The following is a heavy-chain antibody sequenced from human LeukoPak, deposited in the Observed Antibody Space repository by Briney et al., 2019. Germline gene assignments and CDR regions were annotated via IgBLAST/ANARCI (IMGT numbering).Heavy chain of an antibody. CDR2: INPSGGST. J-gene: IGHJ4*02. CDR1: GYTFNSYY. V-gene: IGHV1-46*02. CDR3: ARGLNSGYSYLLGY. D-gene: IGHD5-18*01. Sequence: GASVKVSCKASGYTFNSYYMHWVRQAPGQGIEWMGIINPSGGSTSYAQKFQGRVTMTRDMSTSTVYMELSSLRSEDTAVYYCARGLNSGYSYLLGYCGQGTLVTVSS.